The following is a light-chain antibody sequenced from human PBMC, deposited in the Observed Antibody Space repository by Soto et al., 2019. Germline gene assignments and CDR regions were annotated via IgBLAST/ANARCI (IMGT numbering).Light chain of an antibody. Sequence: QSALTQPPSASGSPGQSVTISCTGTSDDVGGYNYVSWYQQHPGKAPKLMISEVSERPSGVPDRFSGSKSDNTASLTVSGLQAEDEADYYCSSYAGSNNLVFGGGTKVTVL. V-gene: IGLV2-8*01. CDR3: SSYAGSNNLV. J-gene: IGLJ3*02. CDR1: SDDVGGYNY. CDR2: EVS.